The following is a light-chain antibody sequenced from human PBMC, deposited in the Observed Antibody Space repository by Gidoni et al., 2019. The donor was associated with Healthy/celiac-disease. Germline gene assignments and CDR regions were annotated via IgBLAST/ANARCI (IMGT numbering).Light chain of an antibody. J-gene: IGKJ4*01. CDR2: DAS. CDR1: QSVSSY. CDR3: QQRSNWPPGLT. V-gene: IGKV3-11*01. Sequence: DIVLTQPPATLSLSPGERATLSCRASQSVSSYLAWYQQKPGQAPRLLIYDASNRATGIPARFSGSGSGTDFTLTISSLEPEDFAVYYCQQRSNWPPGLTFGGGTKVEIK.